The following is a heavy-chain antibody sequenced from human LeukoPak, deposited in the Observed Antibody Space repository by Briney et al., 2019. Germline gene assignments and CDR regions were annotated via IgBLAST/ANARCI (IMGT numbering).Heavy chain of an antibody. CDR3: ARDRGTYTYGGFDY. V-gene: IGHV4-59*01. J-gene: IGHJ4*02. CDR1: GGSTDHYF. CDR2: VYYSGST. Sequence: PSKTLSLTCTVSGGSTDHYFWNWIRQTPGKGLEWIGYVYYSGSTVYNPSLQSRVSISIDTSKKQISLKLSSVTAADTAVYYCARDRGTYTYGGFDYWGQGTLVSVSS. D-gene: IGHD3-16*01.